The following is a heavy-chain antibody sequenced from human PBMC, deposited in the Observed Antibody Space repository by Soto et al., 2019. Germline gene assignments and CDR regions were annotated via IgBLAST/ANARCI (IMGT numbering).Heavy chain of an antibody. CDR3: AREMQWLGNGMDV. CDR1: GGSISSYY. D-gene: IGHD6-19*01. J-gene: IGHJ6*02. V-gene: IGHV4-59*01. Sequence: LSLTCTVSGGSISSYYWSWIRQPPGKGLEWIGYIYYSGSTNYNPSLKSRVTISVDTSKNQFSLKLSSVTAADTAVYYCAREMQWLGNGMDVWGQGTTVTVS. CDR2: IYYSGST.